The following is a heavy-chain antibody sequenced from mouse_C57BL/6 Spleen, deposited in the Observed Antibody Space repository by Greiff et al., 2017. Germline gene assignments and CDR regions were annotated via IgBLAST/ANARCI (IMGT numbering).Heavy chain of an antibody. CDR1: GYTFTSYW. Sequence: QVQLQQPGAELVRPGSSVKLSCKASGYTFTSYWMHWVKQRPIQGLEWIGNIDPSDSETHYNQKFKDKATLTVDKSSSTAYMQLSSLTSEDSAVYYCARSDDYFWFAYWGQGTLVTVSA. V-gene: IGHV1-52*01. CDR2: IDPSDSET. J-gene: IGHJ3*01. CDR3: ARSDDYFWFAY. D-gene: IGHD2-4*01.